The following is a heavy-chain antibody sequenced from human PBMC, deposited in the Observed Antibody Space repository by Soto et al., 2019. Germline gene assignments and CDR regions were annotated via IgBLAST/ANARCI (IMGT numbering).Heavy chain of an antibody. CDR1: GFTFTSSA. D-gene: IGHD6-19*01. Sequence: SVKVSCKASGFTFTSSAMQWVRQARGQRLEWIGWIVVGSGNTNYAQKFQERVTITRDMSTSTAYMELSSLRSEDTAVYYCAAMGIAVADTFDYWGQGTLVTVSS. CDR3: AAMGIAVADTFDY. V-gene: IGHV1-58*02. J-gene: IGHJ4*02. CDR2: IVVGSGNT.